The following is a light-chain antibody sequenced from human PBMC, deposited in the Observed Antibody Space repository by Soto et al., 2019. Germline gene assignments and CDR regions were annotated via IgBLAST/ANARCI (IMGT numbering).Light chain of an antibody. Sequence: QSVLTQPASVSGSPGQSITISCTGTSSDVGGYDYVSWYQLHPGKAPKLMVFEVSNRPSGVSYRFSGSKSGNTASLTISGLQAEDVADYFCSSYSISTAYLFGTGTKFTVL. V-gene: IGLV2-14*01. CDR2: EVS. J-gene: IGLJ1*01. CDR1: SSDVGGYDY. CDR3: SSYSISTAYL.